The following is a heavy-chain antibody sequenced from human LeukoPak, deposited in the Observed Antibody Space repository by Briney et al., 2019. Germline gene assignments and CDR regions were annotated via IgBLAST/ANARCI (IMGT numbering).Heavy chain of an antibody. CDR2: ISSSSSYI. CDR3: AREPLAAAKIREKRYYFDY. J-gene: IGHJ4*02. D-gene: IGHD6-13*01. Sequence: GGSLRLSCAASGFTFSDYSMNWVRQAPGKGLEWVSSISSSSSYIYYADSVRGRFTISRDNAKNSLYLQMNSLRAEDTAVYYCAREPLAAAKIREKRYYFDYWGQGTLVTVSS. CDR1: GFTFSDYS. V-gene: IGHV3-21*01.